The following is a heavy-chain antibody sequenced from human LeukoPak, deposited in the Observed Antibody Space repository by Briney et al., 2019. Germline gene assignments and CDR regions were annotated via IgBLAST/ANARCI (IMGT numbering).Heavy chain of an antibody. V-gene: IGHV1-18*01. CDR1: GYTFTSYG. CDR3: ATQQRLPSKTLSEDSSGCYRTFEY. D-gene: IGHD3-22*01. CDR2: ISAYNGNT. Sequence: GASVKVSCKASGYTFTSYGISWVRQAPGQGLEWMGWISAYNGNTNYAQKLQGRVTMTTDTATSTAYMELRSLRSDDTAVYSRATQQRLPSKTLSEDSSGCYRTFEYRGPGNLVTVSS. J-gene: IGHJ4*01.